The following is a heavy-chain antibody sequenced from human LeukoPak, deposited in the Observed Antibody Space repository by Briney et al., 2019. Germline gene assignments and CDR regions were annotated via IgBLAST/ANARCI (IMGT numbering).Heavy chain of an antibody. J-gene: IGHJ4*02. CDR1: GFTVSSNY. CDR2: IYSGGST. D-gene: IGHD3-22*01. V-gene: IGHV3-53*01. CDR3: ARGGSGYFGYFDY. Sequence: GGSLRLSCAASGFTVSSNYMSWVRQAPGKGLEWVSVIYSGGSTYYADSVKGRFTISRDNSKNTLYLQMNSLRAEDTAVYYRARGGSGYFGYFDYWGQGTLVTVSS.